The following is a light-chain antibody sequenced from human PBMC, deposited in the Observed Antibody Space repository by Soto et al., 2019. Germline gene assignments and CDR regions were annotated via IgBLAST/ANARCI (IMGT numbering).Light chain of an antibody. V-gene: IGLV1-40*01. Sequence: QSALTQPPSVSGAPGQRVTISCSGTSSSIGAGYEVHWYHQLPGTAPKLMIYEVNNRLSGVSNRFSGSKSGNTASLTISGLQAEDEAYYYCSSYTSTSTVFGGGTKLTVL. CDR2: EVN. CDR1: SSSIGAGYE. J-gene: IGLJ2*01. CDR3: SSYTSTSTV.